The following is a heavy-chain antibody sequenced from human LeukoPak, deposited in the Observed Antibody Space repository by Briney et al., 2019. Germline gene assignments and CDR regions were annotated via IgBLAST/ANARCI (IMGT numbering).Heavy chain of an antibody. CDR1: GYTFTSYD. Sequence: GASVKVSCKASGYTFTSYDINWVRQATGQGLEWMGWMNPNSGNTGYAQKFQGRVTMTRNTSISTAYMELSSLRSEDTAVYCCARGITGTTRGSQDYFDYWGQGTLVTVSS. V-gene: IGHV1-8*01. J-gene: IGHJ4*02. CDR3: ARGITGTTRGSQDYFDY. D-gene: IGHD1-20*01. CDR2: MNPNSGNT.